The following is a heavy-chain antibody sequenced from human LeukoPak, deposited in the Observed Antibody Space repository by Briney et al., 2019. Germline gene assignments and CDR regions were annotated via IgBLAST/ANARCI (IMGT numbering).Heavy chain of an antibody. V-gene: IGHV1-2*02. CDR1: GYTFTGYY. CDR3: ARVGIWFGELLGLGY. J-gene: IGHJ4*02. CDR2: INPNTGGT. Sequence: ASVKVFCKASGYTFTGYYMHWVRQAPGQGLEWMGWINPNTGGTNYAQKFQGRVTMTRDTSISTAYMELSRLRSDDTAVYYCARVGIWFGELLGLGYWGQGTLVTVSS. D-gene: IGHD3-10*01.